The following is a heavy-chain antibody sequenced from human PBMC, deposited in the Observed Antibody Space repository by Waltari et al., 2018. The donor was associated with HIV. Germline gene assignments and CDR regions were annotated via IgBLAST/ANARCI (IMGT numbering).Heavy chain of an antibody. V-gene: IGHV3-66*01. Sequence: EVQLVESGGGLVQPGGSLRLSCAASGFTVSSNSMSWVRQAPGQGLDGMSVIYGGGSTYYADTVKGRFTSSRDKSKNTLYRQMNSLRAEDTAVYYCARDFYYYDSSGLNCGQGTLVTVSS. CDR3: ARDFYYYDSSGLN. CDR2: IYGGGST. J-gene: IGHJ4*02. CDR1: GFTVSSNS. D-gene: IGHD3-22*01.